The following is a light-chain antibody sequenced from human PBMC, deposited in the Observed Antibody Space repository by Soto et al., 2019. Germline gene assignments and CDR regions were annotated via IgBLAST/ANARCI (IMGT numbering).Light chain of an antibody. Sequence: QSALTQPASVSGSPGQSITISCTGTNSDVGGYNYVSWYQQHPGKAPKLMIYDVSNRPSGVSNRFSGSKSGNTASLTISGLQAEDDDDYDCSSYSSSTTHVVFGGGTKVTVL. CDR1: NSDVGGYNY. CDR2: DVS. CDR3: SSYSSSTTHVV. J-gene: IGLJ2*01. V-gene: IGLV2-14*01.